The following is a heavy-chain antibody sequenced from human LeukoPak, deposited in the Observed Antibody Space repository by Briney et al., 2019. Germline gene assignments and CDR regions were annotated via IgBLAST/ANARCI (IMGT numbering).Heavy chain of an antibody. CDR3: ARVVPPPGIVGAYFDY. CDR2: IYYSGST. D-gene: IGHD1-26*01. J-gene: IGHJ4*02. V-gene: IGHV4-59*08. Sequence: SETLSLTCTVSGGSISSYYWSWIRQPPGKGLEWIGYIYYSGSTNYNPSLKSRVTISVDTSKNQFSLKLSSVTAADTAVYYCARVVPPPGIVGAYFDYWGQGTLVTVSS. CDR1: GGSISSYY.